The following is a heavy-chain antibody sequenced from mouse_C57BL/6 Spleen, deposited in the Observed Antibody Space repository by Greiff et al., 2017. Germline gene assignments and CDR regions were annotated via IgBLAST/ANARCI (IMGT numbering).Heavy chain of an antibody. CDR2: ISSGGDYI. J-gene: IGHJ1*03. D-gene: IGHD2-1*01. CDR3: TRRDGNYGYFDV. CDR1: GFTFSSYA. V-gene: IGHV5-9-1*02. Sequence: EVQLVESGEGLVKPGGSLKLSCAASGFTFSSYAMSWVRQTPEKRLEWVAYISSGGDYIYYADTVKGRFTISRDNARNTLYLQMSSLKSEDTAMYYCTRRDGNYGYFDVWGTGTTVTVSS.